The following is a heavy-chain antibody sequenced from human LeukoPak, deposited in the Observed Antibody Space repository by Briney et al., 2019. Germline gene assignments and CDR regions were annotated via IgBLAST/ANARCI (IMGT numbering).Heavy chain of an antibody. D-gene: IGHD6-13*01. Sequence: GASVKVSCKASGYSFTDYYIHRVRQATGQGLEWMGWINPNSGGTNYAQKFQGWVTMTRDTSISTAYMELSRLRSDDTAVYYCARGGAAGTWAFDIWGQGTMVTVSS. J-gene: IGHJ3*02. V-gene: IGHV1-2*04. CDR2: INPNSGGT. CDR1: GYSFTDYY. CDR3: ARGGAAGTWAFDI.